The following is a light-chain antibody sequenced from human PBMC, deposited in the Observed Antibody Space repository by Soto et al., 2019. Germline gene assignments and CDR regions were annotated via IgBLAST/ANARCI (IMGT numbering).Light chain of an antibody. V-gene: IGLV2-11*01. CDR3: SSYADTFVV. J-gene: IGLJ2*01. CDR2: DVS. CDR1: ASDVGGFNF. Sequence: QSVLTQPRSVSGSPGQSVTVSCTGIASDVGGFNFVSWYQQHPGKAPRLIIYDVSHRPSGVPDRFSGSKSAHTASLTISGLQADDEADYFCSSYADTFVVFGGGTKVTVL.